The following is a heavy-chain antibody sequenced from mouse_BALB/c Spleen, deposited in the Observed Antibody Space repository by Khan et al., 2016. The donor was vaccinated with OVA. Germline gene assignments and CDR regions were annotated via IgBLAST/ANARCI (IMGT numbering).Heavy chain of an antibody. CDR2: IDTSDSYT. Sequence: QVQLQQPGAELVMPGASVKMSCKASGYTFTDYWMHWVKQRPGQGLEWIGAIDTSDSYTSYNQKFKGKATLTVDESSSTAYMQLSSLTSEDSAVXYCARSSQLGRRGAMDYWGQGTSVTVSS. CDR3: ARSSQLGRRGAMDY. CDR1: GYTFTDYW. J-gene: IGHJ4*01. D-gene: IGHD4-1*02. V-gene: IGHV1-69*01.